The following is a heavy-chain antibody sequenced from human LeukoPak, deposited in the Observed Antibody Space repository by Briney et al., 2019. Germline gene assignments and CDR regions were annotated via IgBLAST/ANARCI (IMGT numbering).Heavy chain of an antibody. D-gene: IGHD6-19*01. Sequence: PSETLSLTCTVSGGSISSYYWGWIRQPAGKGLEWIGRIYTSGSTNYNPSLKSRVTMSVDTSKNQFSLKLSSVTAADTAVYHCARDTAVAGTFDYWGQGTLVTVSS. CDR1: GGSISSYY. V-gene: IGHV4-4*07. J-gene: IGHJ4*02. CDR2: IYTSGST. CDR3: ARDTAVAGTFDY.